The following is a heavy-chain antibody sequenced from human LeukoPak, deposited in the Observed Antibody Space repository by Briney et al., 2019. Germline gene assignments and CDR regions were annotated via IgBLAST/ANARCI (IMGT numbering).Heavy chain of an antibody. CDR2: IIPIFGTA. D-gene: IGHD2-2*01. Sequence: ASVKVSCKASGGTFSSYAISWVRQAPGQGLEWMGGIIPIFGTANYAQKFQGRVTMTRDTSTSTVYMELSSLRSEDTTVYYCARDHPGGCSSTSCQDSEPDYWGQGTLVTVSS. J-gene: IGHJ4*02. CDR3: ARDHPGGCSSTSCQDSEPDY. CDR1: GGTFSSYA. V-gene: IGHV1-69*05.